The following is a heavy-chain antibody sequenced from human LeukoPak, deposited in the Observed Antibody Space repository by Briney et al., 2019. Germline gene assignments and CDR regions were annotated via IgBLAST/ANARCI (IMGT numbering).Heavy chain of an antibody. CDR2: IKSKTDGGTT. Sequence: GGSLRLSCAASGFTFSNAWMSWARQAPGKGLEWVGRIKSKTDGGTTDYAAPVKGRFTISRDDSKNTPSLQMNSLKTEDTAVYYCTTDRRYYDSSGYLPPHREVKIGPDYSGQGTLVTVSS. CDR3: TTDRRYYDSSGYLPPHREVKIGPDY. D-gene: IGHD3-22*01. CDR1: GFTFSNAW. J-gene: IGHJ4*02. V-gene: IGHV3-15*01.